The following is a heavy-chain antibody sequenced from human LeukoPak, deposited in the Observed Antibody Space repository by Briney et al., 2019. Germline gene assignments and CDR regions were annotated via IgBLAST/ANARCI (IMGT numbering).Heavy chain of an antibody. CDR3: ARGNSAAAGDWFDP. D-gene: IGHD6-13*01. J-gene: IGHJ5*02. V-gene: IGHV1-3*01. CDR2: INAGNGNT. CDR1: GYTFTSYA. Sequence: ASVKVSCKASGYTFTSYAMHWVRQAPGQRLEWMGWINAGNGNTKYSQKFQGRVTITADESTSTAYMELSSLRSEDTAVYYCARGNSAAAGDWFDPWGQGTLVTVSS.